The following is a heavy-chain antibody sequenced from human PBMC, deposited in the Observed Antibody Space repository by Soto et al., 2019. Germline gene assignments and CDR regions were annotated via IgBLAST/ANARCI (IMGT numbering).Heavy chain of an antibody. J-gene: IGHJ5*02. V-gene: IGHV4-39*01. CDR3: ARQVGVLLVPAAAFGFDP. CDR1: GGSISSSSYY. Sequence: QSQTLSLTCTVSGGSISSSSYYWGWIRQPPGKGLEWIGSIYYSGSTYYNPSLKSRVTISVDTSKNQFSLKLSSVTAADTAVYYCARQVGVLLVPAAAFGFDPWGQGTLVTVSS. D-gene: IGHD2-2*01. CDR2: IYYSGST.